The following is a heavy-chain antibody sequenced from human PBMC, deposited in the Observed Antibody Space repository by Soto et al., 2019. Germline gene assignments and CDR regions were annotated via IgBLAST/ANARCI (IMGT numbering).Heavy chain of an antibody. CDR3: ARNMDYYYGTGSGNGHGF. J-gene: IGHJ6*02. CDR2: INPKFGDT. D-gene: IGHD3-10*01. V-gene: IGHV1-2*02. CDR1: VYTFTAYY. Sequence: QVQLVQSGAEVKEPGDSVRVSCEASVYTFTAYYIHWVRQAPGQGLEWMGWINPKFGDTTYAQDFQGRVSMTRDMSISTVYMELSRLTSDDTAIYYCARNMDYYYGTGSGNGHGFWGQGTTVTVFS.